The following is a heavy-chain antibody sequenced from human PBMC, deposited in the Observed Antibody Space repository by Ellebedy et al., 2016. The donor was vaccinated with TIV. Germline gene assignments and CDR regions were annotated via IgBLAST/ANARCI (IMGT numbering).Heavy chain of an antibody. CDR3: ARSCSPSCWECLEY. D-gene: IGHD2-2*01. CDR2: LTHTGRT. V-gene: IGHV4-59*13. Sequence: SETLSLXXTVPGGCFNSYYWTWIRQPPGKGLEWVGHLTHTGRTNYNPSLQSRVAISLDSSKTQFSLELNSVTAADTAVYFCARSCSPSCWECLEYWGQGVLVTVSS. J-gene: IGHJ4*02. CDR1: GGCFNSYY.